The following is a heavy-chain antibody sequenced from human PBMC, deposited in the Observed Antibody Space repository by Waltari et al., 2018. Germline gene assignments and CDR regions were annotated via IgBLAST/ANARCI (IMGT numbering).Heavy chain of an antibody. CDR3: AKFKDTAMVRIFDY. CDR1: GFTCSSYA. Sequence: EVQLLESGGGLVQPGRSLRLSRAASGFTCSSYAMSWVRQAPGKGLEWVSAISGSGGSTYYADSVKGRFTISRDNSKNTLYLQMNSLRAEDTAVYYCAKFKDTAMVRIFDYWGQGTLVTVSS. V-gene: IGHV3-23*01. CDR2: ISGSGGST. J-gene: IGHJ4*02. D-gene: IGHD5-18*01.